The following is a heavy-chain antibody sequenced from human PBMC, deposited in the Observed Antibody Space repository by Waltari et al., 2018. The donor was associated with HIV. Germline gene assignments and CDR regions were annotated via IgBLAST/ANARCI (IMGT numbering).Heavy chain of an antibody. CDR3: ARHKNRGSYFPVDV. Sequence: QLQLHESGPGLVKPSETLSLTCIVSGLSISSNNYYWGWVRQPPGKGLEWIGDIFYSRTTNYNPSLESRVTIAIDTSKSQFSLNLDSVTAADTAIYYCARHKNRGSYFPVDVWGQGTLVAVSS. CDR2: IFYSRTT. CDR1: GLSISSNNYY. D-gene: IGHD1-26*01. J-gene: IGHJ4*02. V-gene: IGHV4-39*07.